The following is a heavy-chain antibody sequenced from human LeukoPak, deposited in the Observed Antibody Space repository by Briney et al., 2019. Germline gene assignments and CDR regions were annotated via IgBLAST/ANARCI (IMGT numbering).Heavy chain of an antibody. CDR3: ARAVDIVVVPAAPFDP. V-gene: IGHV1-2*02. D-gene: IGHD2-2*03. J-gene: IGHJ5*02. CDR2: FNPKSGGT. Sequence: ASVKVSCKASGYTFTGYYMHWVRQAPGQGLGWMGWFNPKSGGTNYAQKFQGRVTMTRDTSISTAYMELSRLRSDDTAVYYWARAVDIVVVPAAPFDPWGQGTLVTVSS. CDR1: GYTFTGYY.